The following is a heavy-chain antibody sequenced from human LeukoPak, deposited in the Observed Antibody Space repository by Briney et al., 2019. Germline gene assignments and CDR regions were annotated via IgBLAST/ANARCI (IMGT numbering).Heavy chain of an antibody. CDR1: GFTFSNAW. Sequence: SGGSLRLSCAASGFTFSNAWMSWVRQAPGKGLEWVGRIKSKTDGGTTDYAAPVKGRFTISRDDSKNTLYLQMNSLKTADTAVYYCTTDRDCSSTSCYEPYWGQGTLVTVSS. D-gene: IGHD2-2*01. CDR2: IKSKTDGGTT. CDR3: TTDRDCSSTSCYEPY. J-gene: IGHJ4*02. V-gene: IGHV3-15*01.